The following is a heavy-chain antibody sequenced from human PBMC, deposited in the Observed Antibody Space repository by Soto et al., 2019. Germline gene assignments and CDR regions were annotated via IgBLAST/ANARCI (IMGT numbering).Heavy chain of an antibody. J-gene: IGHJ3*02. CDR1: GGSISSYY. V-gene: IGHV4-59*01. CDR3: AIDRGYDILTVYYLLVNAAFDI. D-gene: IGHD3-9*01. Sequence: QVQLQESGPGLVKPSETLSLTCTVSGGSISSYYWSWIRQPPGKGLEWIGYIYYSGSTNYNPSLKVRVTLSADSCKKPFSLKRCSVTAADTVVYYCAIDRGYDILTVYYLLVNAAFDIWGQGTMVTVYS. CDR2: IYYSGST.